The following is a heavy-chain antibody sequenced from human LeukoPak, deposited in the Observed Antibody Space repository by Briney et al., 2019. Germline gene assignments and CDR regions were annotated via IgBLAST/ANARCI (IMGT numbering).Heavy chain of an antibody. CDR3: ARVGFTTSWSNFDY. Sequence: ASVKVSCKASEYTFAAYFIHWVRQAPGQGLEWMGRINPNGGDTNYAQKFQGRVTMTGDTSSSTAYMELSSLRPDDTSMYFCARVGFTTSWSNFDYWGQGTLVTVSS. V-gene: IGHV1-2*06. D-gene: IGHD2-2*01. J-gene: IGHJ4*02. CDR2: INPNGGDT. CDR1: EYTFAAYF.